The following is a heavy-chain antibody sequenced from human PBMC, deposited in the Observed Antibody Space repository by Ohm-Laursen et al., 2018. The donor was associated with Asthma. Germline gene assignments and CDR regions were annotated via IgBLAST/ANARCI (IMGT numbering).Heavy chain of an antibody. CDR1: GGTFNTYV. CDR2: INSVFGTT. D-gene: IGHD2-2*01. Sequence: SSVKVSCKSLGGTFNTYVIGWVRQAPGQGLEWMGGINSVFGTTTYPQKFQDRVTITADDSTSIVYMELSSLRSEDTAVYYCARKAGSCISRTCYSLDFWGQGTLVTVSS. J-gene: IGHJ4*02. CDR3: ARKAGSCISRTCYSLDF. V-gene: IGHV1-69*01.